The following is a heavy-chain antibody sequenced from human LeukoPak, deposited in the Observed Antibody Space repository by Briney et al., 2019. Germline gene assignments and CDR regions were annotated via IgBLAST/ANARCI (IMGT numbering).Heavy chain of an antibody. Sequence: GASVKVSCKASGYTFTGYYMHWLRQAPGQGLEWMGWIDPNSGGTNYAQKFQGRVTMTRDTSISTAYMEVSRLTSDDTAVYYCARERAGVATITAYWGQGTLVTVSS. CDR2: IDPNSGGT. D-gene: IGHD5-12*01. CDR3: ARERAGVATITAY. J-gene: IGHJ4*02. CDR1: GYTFTGYY. V-gene: IGHV1-2*02.